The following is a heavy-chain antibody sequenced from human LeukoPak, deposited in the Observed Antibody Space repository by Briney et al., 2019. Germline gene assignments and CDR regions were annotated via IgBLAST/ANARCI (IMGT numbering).Heavy chain of an antibody. D-gene: IGHD1-14*01. J-gene: IGHJ4*02. Sequence: SETLSLTCPVSGGSISSYYWNWILQPPGKGVECIGYIYYSGSTNYNPSLKSRVTISVDTSKNQFSLKLSSVTAADTAVYYCASTAAGRRGPLPDGNRDYWGKGTLVTVSS. CDR3: ASTAAGRRGPLPDGNRDY. V-gene: IGHV4-59*12. CDR2: IYYSGST. CDR1: GGSISSYY.